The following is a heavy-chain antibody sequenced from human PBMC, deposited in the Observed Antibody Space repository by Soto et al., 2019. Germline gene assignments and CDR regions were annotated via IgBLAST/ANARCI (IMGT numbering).Heavy chain of an antibody. CDR2: ISYDGSNK. V-gene: IGHV3-30-3*01. D-gene: IGHD4-17*01. Sequence: PGGSLRLSCAASGFIFRNYAMHWVRQAPGKGLEWVAVISYDGSNKYYADSVMGRFPISRDNSKNTLYLQMNSLRAEDTAVYYCAREDYGRHHLGFWGQGT. CDR3: AREDYGRHHLGF. CDR1: GFIFRNYA. J-gene: IGHJ4*02.